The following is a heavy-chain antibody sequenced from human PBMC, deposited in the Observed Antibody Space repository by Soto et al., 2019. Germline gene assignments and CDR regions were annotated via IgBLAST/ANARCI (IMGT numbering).Heavy chain of an antibody. Sequence: ASVKVSCKASGFTFITSTVQGVRQARGEPREWLGWIVVGSGNTIYAQNFQERVTFTRDESTSTAYMELSSLRFEDTGVYYCAAGDYHDTSGYSSDYWG. CDR1: GFTFITST. CDR3: AAGDYHDTSGYSSDY. J-gene: IGHJ4*01. CDR2: IVVGSGNT. V-gene: IGHV1-58*01. D-gene: IGHD3-3*01.